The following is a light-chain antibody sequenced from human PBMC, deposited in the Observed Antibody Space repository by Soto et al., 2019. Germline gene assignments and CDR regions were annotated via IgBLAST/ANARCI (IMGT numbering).Light chain of an antibody. J-gene: IGKJ3*01. Sequence: ERVMTQSPATLSVSPGERATLSCRASQSVGSNLAWYQQEPGQAPRLLIFGASSGATGVPARFSGSGSGTEFTLTINSLQSEDFAVYFCQQYDNLPLTFGPGTKVDIK. CDR1: QSVGSN. CDR3: QQYDNLPLT. V-gene: IGKV3-15*01. CDR2: GAS.